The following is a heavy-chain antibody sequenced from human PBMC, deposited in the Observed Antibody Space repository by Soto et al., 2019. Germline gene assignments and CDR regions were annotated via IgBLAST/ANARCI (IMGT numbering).Heavy chain of an antibody. CDR1: GGTFSSSG. J-gene: IGHJ6*02. V-gene: IGHV1-69*11. CDR2: IVPRLDTT. Sequence: QVHLVQSGTEVKKPGSSVKVSCKASGGTFSSSGFSWVRQAPGQGLEWMGMIVPRLDTTNYAQKFQARVTITADEVTITAYMELRSLRAEDTAVYYCARWPQPRYTADPYAVDVWGQGTRVIVSS. D-gene: IGHD3-16*02. CDR3: ARWPQPRYTADPYAVDV.